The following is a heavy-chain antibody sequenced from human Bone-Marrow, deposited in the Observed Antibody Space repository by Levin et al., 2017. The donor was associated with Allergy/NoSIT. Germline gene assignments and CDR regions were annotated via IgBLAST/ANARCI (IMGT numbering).Heavy chain of an antibody. D-gene: IGHD3-22*01. CDR2: VRNKARSYST. V-gene: IGHV3-72*01. CDR1: GFIFSDHY. Sequence: PGGSLRLSCAASGFIFSDHYMDWVRQAPGKGLEWIGRVRNKARSYSTEYAASVRDRFTVSRDESQNLMFLHMNSLRTEDTAMYYCVKSAVDYFDSRRHRFLDLWGRGTLVTVSS. J-gene: IGHJ2*01. CDR3: VKSAVDYFDSRRHRFLDL.